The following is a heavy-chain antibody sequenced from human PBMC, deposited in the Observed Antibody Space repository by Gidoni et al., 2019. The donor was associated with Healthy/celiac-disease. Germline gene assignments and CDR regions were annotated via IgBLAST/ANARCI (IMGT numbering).Heavy chain of an antibody. CDR1: GFTFTTYA. CDR2: MSGSGDNT. CDR3: AKGTAARSRVLAPVRAFDI. Sequence: EVQLLESGGGLVQPGGSLRLSCAASGFTFTTYAMSWVRQAPGKGLEWVSAMSGSGDNTYYADSVKGRFTVSRDNSKNTVYLQMNSLRAEDTAVYYCAKGTAARSRVLAPVRAFDIWGQGTMVTVSS. D-gene: IGHD2-8*02. V-gene: IGHV3-23*01. J-gene: IGHJ3*02.